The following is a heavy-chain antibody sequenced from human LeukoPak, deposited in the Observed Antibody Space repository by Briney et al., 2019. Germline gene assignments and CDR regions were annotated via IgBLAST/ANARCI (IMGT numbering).Heavy chain of an antibody. V-gene: IGHV3-66*01. CDR2: LFYGRHT. CDR1: GFTVSTNY. CDR3: TRVGYSYAFDV. J-gene: IGHJ3*01. D-gene: IGHD1-1*01. Sequence: PGGSLRLSCAASGFTVSTNYMIWVRQAPGKGLEWVSVLFYGRHTYYADSVKGRFTISRDNSKHPLYLQMNSLRAEHTAVYYCTRVGYSYAFDVWGQGTMVTVS.